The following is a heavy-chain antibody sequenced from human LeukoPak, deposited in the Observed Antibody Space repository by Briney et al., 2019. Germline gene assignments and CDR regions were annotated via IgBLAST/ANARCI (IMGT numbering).Heavy chain of an antibody. CDR3: AKSLIAAAGTGSFDY. J-gene: IGHJ4*02. Sequence: GGSLRLSCAASGFTFSTYGMNWVRQAPGKGLEWVSTLIAAGSTFYADSVKGRFTISRDNSKNTLYLQMNSLRAEDTAAYYCAKSLIAAAGTGSFDYWGQGTQVTVSS. CDR2: LIAAGST. D-gene: IGHD6-13*01. V-gene: IGHV3-23*01. CDR1: GFTFSTYG.